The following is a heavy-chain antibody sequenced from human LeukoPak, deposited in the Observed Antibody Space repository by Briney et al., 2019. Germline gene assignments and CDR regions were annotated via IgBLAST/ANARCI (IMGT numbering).Heavy chain of an antibody. CDR3: TRPYSGSYYTDY. CDR1: GFTFSGSA. J-gene: IGHJ4*02. V-gene: IGHV3-73*01. Sequence: GGSLKLSCAASGFTFSGSAMHWVRQASGEGLEWVCRIRSIANSYATAYAASVKGRFTISRDDSKNTAYLQMNSLKTEDTAVYYCTRPYSGSYYTDYWGQGTLVTVSS. CDR2: IRSIANSYAT. D-gene: IGHD1-26*01.